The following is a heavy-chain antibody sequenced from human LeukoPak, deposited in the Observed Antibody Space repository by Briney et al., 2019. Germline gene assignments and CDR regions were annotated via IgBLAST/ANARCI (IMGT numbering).Heavy chain of an antibody. CDR1: GFTFSSYA. Sequence: GGSLRLSCAASGFTFSSYAMSWVRQAPGKGLEWVSSISSSSSYIYYADSVKGRVTISRDNAKNSLYLQMNSLRAEDTAVYYCAREPGYSSSWYSFWGQGTLVTVSS. D-gene: IGHD6-13*01. CDR2: ISSSSSYI. V-gene: IGHV3-21*01. J-gene: IGHJ4*02. CDR3: AREPGYSSSWYSF.